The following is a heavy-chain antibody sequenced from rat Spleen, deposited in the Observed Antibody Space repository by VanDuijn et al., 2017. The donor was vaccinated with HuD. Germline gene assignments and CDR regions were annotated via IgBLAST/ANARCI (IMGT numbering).Heavy chain of an antibody. J-gene: IGHJ3*01. CDR1: GFIFRNYY. Sequence: EVQLVESGGGLVQPGRSMKLSCTASGFIFRNYYMAWVRQAPTKGLEWIASITKTGDNTYYPDSVQGRFTISRDIAKSTLYLQMDSLRSEDTATYYCARPSYGYPFAYWGQGTLVTVSS. CDR2: ITKTGDNT. D-gene: IGHD1-7*01. V-gene: IGHV5-25*01. CDR3: ARPSYGYPFAY.